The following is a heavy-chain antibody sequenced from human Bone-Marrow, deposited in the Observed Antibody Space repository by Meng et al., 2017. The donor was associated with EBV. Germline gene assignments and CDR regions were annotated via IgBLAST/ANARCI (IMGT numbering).Heavy chain of an antibody. CDR3: ATQRRDTDWFDP. CDR1: GGSCIGYY. D-gene: IGHD6-25*01. J-gene: IGHJ5*02. Sequence: QVQLQQWGAGRLKPSEPLALTCAVYGGSCIGYYWTWIRQHPGKGVEWIGEINHSGSTNYNPSLKSRVTISVDTSKNQFSLKLSSVTAADTAVYYFATQRRDTDWFDPWGQGTLVTVSS. V-gene: IGHV4-34*01. CDR2: INHSGST.